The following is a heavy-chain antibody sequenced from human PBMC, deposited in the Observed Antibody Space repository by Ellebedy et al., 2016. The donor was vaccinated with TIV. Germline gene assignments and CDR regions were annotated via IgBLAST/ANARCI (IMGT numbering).Heavy chain of an antibody. CDR2: TYYSGNT. CDR1: GGYISTTNYY. V-gene: IGHV4-39*01. CDR3: ARVGRVPPVGSYYYYGIDV. J-gene: IGHJ6*02. Sequence: MPSETLSLTCTVSGGYISTTNYYWAWIRQPPGKGLEWIGTTYYSGNTYYNTSLRSRLTIFVDTSKNPFFLKLASLTAADTAIYYCARVGRVPPVGSYYYYGIDVWGQGTTVAVSS. D-gene: IGHD5-24*01.